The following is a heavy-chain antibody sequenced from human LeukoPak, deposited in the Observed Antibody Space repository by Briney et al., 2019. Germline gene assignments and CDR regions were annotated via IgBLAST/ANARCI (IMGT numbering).Heavy chain of an antibody. CDR3: ALGPAANPIDVAAAGT. J-gene: IGHJ4*02. V-gene: IGHV1-69*01. Sequence: SVKVSCKASGGTFSSFAISWVRQAPGQGLEWMGGIIPIFGTANYAQKFQGRVTITADESTSTAYMELSSLRSEDTAVYYCALGPAANPIDVAAAGTWGQGTLVTVSS. D-gene: IGHD6-13*01. CDR1: GGTFSSFA. CDR2: IIPIFGTA.